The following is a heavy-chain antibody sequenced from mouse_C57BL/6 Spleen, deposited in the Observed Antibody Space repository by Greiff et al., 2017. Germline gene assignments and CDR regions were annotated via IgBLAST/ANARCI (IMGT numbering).Heavy chain of an antibody. J-gene: IGHJ2*01. Sequence: EVQLQQSGPELVKPGASVKISCKASGYTFTDYYMNWVKQSHGKSLEWIGDINPNNGGTSYNQKFKGKATLTVDKSSSTAYMELRSLTSEDSAVYYCARTMVTTRYFDYWGQGTTLTVSS. V-gene: IGHV1-26*01. CDR2: INPNNGGT. D-gene: IGHD2-2*01. CDR3: ARTMVTTRYFDY. CDR1: GYTFTDYY.